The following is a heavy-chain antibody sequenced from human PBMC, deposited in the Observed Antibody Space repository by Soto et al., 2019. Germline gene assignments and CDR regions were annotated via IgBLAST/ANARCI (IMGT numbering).Heavy chain of an antibody. Sequence: QLHLVQSGAVVKKPGASVTVSCSASGYPVTAYYMHWVRQAPGRGLEWMGGINPATGAAKYTQTFQGMVTMTRDPSTSKVFMELSGLTSEDTAVFYCARGGGVGVAGFAAFDMWGQGTLVTVSS. CDR3: ARGGGVGVAGFAAFDM. J-gene: IGHJ3*02. V-gene: IGHV1-2*02. CDR2: INPATGAA. D-gene: IGHD6-19*01. CDR1: GYPVTAYY.